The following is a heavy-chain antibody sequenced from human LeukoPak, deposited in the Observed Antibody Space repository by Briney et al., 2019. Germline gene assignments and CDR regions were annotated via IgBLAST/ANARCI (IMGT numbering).Heavy chain of an antibody. CDR3: ARAESYSSSWFDY. D-gene: IGHD6-13*01. Sequence: PSESLSLTCAVSGYSISSGYYWGWIRQPPGKGLEWIGSIYHSGSTYYNPSLKNRVTISVDTSKNQFSLKLSSVTAADTAVYYCARAESYSSSWFDYWGQGTLVTVSS. J-gene: IGHJ4*02. V-gene: IGHV4-38-2*01. CDR2: IYHSGST. CDR1: GYSISSGYY.